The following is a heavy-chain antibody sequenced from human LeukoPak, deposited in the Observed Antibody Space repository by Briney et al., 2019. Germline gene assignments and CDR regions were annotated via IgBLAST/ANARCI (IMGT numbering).Heavy chain of an antibody. V-gene: IGHV4-39*07. CDR1: GGSISSSSYY. J-gene: IGHJ4*02. D-gene: IGHD6-13*01. Sequence: SETLSLTCTVSGGSISSSSYYWGWIRQPPGKGLEWIGSIYYSGSTYYNPSLKSRVTISVDTSKNQFSLKLSSVTAADTAVYYCAREVVAAAGTVDYWGQGTLVTVSS. CDR3: AREVVAAAGTVDY. CDR2: IYYSGST.